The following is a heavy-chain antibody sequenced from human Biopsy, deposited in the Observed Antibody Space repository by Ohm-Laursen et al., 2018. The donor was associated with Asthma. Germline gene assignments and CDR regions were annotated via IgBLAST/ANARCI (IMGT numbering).Heavy chain of an antibody. D-gene: IGHD4-17*01. CDR2: VFYSGTT. J-gene: IGHJ6*02. V-gene: IGHV4-30-4*01. Sequence: SQTLSLTCTVSGAYIGTPDYHWSWIRQSSGKGLEWIGFVFYSGTTHYSRSLERRLYISIDTARNEFSMRLRSLTAADTAVYFCARVVSYGDIYFGIDVWGPGNTVVVS. CDR3: ARVVSYGDIYFGIDV. CDR1: GAYIGTPDYH.